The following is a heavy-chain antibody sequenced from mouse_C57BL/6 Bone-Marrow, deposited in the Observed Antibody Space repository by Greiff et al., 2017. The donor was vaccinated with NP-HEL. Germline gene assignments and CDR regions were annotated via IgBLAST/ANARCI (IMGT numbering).Heavy chain of an antibody. CDR3: AQGWYFDV. CDR1: GFTFSDYY. V-gene: IGHV5-12*01. J-gene: IGHJ1*03. CDR2: ISNGGGST. Sequence: EVKLVESGGGLVQPGGSLKLSCAASGFTFSDYYMYWVRQTPEKRLEWVAYISNGGGSTYYPDTVKGRFTISRDNAKNTLYLQMSRLKSEDTAMYYCAQGWYFDVWGTGTTVTVSS.